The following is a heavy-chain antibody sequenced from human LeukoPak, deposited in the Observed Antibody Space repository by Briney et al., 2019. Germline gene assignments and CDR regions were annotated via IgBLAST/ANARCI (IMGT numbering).Heavy chain of an antibody. J-gene: IGHJ6*03. CDR2: ISAYNGNT. D-gene: IGHD1-26*01. CDR3: ATTTHYYYMDV. Sequence: ASVKVSCKACGYTFTSYGISWVRQAPGQGLEWMGWISAYNGNTNYAQKLQGRVTMTTDTSTSTAYMELRSLRPDDTAVYYCATTTHYYYMDVWGKGTTVTVSS. CDR1: GYTFTSYG. V-gene: IGHV1-18*01.